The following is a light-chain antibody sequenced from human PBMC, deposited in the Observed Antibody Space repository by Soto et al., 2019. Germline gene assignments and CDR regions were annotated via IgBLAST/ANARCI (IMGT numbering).Light chain of an antibody. CDR3: QQRSDWPLN. V-gene: IGKV3-11*01. J-gene: IGKJ5*01. CDR2: DVS. Sequence: EIVLTQSPATLSLSPWERATLSCRASQSVTSYLAWYQQKPGQAPRLLIYDVSNRASGIPARFSGSGSETDFTLTISSLEPEDFAVYYCQQRSDWPLNFGQGTRLEIK. CDR1: QSVTSY.